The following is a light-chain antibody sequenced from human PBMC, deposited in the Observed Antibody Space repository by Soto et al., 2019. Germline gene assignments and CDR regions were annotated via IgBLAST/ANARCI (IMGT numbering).Light chain of an antibody. Sequence: DIQMTQSPSSLAASVGDRVTITCRASQSISAYLNWYQHKPGKAPKLLIYAASSLQSGVPSRFSGSGSGTEFTLNIGSLQPEDVATYYCQQSYSSLPYTFGQGTKLEIK. CDR1: QSISAY. CDR3: QQSYSSLPYT. V-gene: IGKV1-39*01. J-gene: IGKJ2*01. CDR2: AAS.